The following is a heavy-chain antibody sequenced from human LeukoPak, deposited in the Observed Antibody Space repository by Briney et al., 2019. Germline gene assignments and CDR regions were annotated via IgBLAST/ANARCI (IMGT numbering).Heavy chain of an antibody. D-gene: IGHD2-15*01. V-gene: IGHV3-11*01. CDR3: ARVDIVVVVAATYYFDY. Sequence: PGGSLRLSCAASGFTFSDYYMSWIRQAPGKGLEWVSYISSSGNTIYYADSVKGRFTISRDNAKNSLYLQMNSLRAEDTAVYYCARVDIVVVVAATYYFDYWGQGTLVTVSS. CDR2: ISSSGNTI. J-gene: IGHJ4*02. CDR1: GFTFSDYY.